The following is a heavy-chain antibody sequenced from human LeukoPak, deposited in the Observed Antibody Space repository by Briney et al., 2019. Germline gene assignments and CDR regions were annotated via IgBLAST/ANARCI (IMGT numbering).Heavy chain of an antibody. D-gene: IGHD3-16*02. CDR3: AKDLSSYDYVWGSYPLDY. CDR1: GFTFSSYA. V-gene: IGHV3-23*01. CDR2: ISGSGGST. Sequence: GGSLRLSCAASGFTFSSYAMSWVRQAPGKGLEWVSAISGSGGSTYYADSVKGRFTISRDNSKNTLYLQTNSLRAEDTAVYYCAKDLSSYDYVWGSYPLDYWGQGTLVTVSS. J-gene: IGHJ4*02.